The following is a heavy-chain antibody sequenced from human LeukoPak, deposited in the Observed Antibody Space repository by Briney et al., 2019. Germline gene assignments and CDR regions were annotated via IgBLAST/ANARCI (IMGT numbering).Heavy chain of an antibody. CDR2: INHSGST. Sequence: SETLPLTCAVYGGSFSGYCWSWIRQPPGKGLEWIGEINHSGSTNYNPSLKSRVTIPVDTSKNQFSLKLSSVTAADTAVYYCARGTRAAGTGYWGQGTLVTVSS. D-gene: IGHD6-13*01. J-gene: IGHJ4*02. CDR1: GGSFSGYC. CDR3: ARGTRAAGTGY. V-gene: IGHV4-34*01.